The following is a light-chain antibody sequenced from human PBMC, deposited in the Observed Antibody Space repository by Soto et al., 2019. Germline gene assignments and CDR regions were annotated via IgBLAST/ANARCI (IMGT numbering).Light chain of an antibody. CDR2: KAS. Sequence: DIQMTQSPSTLSASVGDRVTITCRASQSISSWLAWYQQKPGKAPKLLIYKASTLKSGVPSRFSGSGSGTEFTLTISSLQPEDVAVYYCQQYYSTPLTFGGGTKVDIK. CDR3: QQYYSTPLT. V-gene: IGKV1-5*03. CDR1: QSISSW. J-gene: IGKJ4*01.